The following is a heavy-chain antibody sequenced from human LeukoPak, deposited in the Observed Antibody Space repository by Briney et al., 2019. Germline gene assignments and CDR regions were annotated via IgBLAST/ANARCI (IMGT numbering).Heavy chain of an antibody. V-gene: IGHV3-33*01. J-gene: IGHJ4*02. CDR3: AREARDHLAVADRTLDY. Sequence: PGGSLRLSCAASGFTFSSYGMHWVRQAPGKGLEWVAVIWYDGSNKYYADSVKGRFTISRDNSKNTLYLQMNSLRAEDTAVYYSAREARDHLAVADRTLDYWGQGTLVTVSS. CDR1: GFTFSSYG. CDR2: IWYDGSNK. D-gene: IGHD6-19*01.